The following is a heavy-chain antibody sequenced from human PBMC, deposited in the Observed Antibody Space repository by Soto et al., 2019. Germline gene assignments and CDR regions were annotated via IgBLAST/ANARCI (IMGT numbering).Heavy chain of an antibody. CDR3: ARQPPSAAAYCFDY. J-gene: IGHJ4*02. CDR1: GGSISSYY. Sequence: SETLSLTCTVSGGSISSYYWSWIRQPPGKGLEWIGYIYYSGSTNYNPSLKSRVTISVDTSKNQFSLKLSSVTAADTAVYYCARQPPSAAAYCFDYWGQGTLVTVSS. CDR2: IYYSGST. V-gene: IGHV4-59*08. D-gene: IGHD2-15*01.